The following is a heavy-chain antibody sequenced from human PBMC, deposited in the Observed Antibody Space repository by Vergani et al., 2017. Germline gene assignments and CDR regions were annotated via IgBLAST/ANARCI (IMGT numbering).Heavy chain of an antibody. CDR3: AKAGRTGGFDP. CDR1: GFTFDDYA. J-gene: IGHJ5*02. D-gene: IGHD1-1*01. CDR2: ISWNSGSI. V-gene: IGHV3-9*01. Sequence: VQLVESGGGLVQPGRSLRLSCAASGFTFDDYAMHWVRQAPGKGLEWVSGISWNSGSIGYADSVKGRFTISRDNAKNSLYLQMNSLRAEDTALYYCAKAGRTGGFDPWGQGTLVTVSS.